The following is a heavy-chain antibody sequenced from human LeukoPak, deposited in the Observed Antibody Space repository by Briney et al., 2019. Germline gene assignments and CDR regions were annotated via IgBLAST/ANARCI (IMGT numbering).Heavy chain of an antibody. CDR2: MNGTGGIT. J-gene: IGHJ4*02. Sequence: PGGSLRLSCAASGFTFGSYAMSWVRQSPGKGLEWVSGMNGTGGITAYAGSVKGRFTISRDNSKSTLFLQMNSLRAEDTAVYYCAKRDVSDSSTYSPLFDWWGQGTLVTVFS. V-gene: IGHV3-23*01. CDR1: GFTFGSYA. CDR3: AKRDVSDSSTYSPLFDW. D-gene: IGHD2-2*01.